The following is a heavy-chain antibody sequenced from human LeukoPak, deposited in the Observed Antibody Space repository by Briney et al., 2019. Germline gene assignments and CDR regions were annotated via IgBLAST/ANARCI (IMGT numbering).Heavy chain of an antibody. CDR1: VNTFNIYG. CDR3: ASGQTVMPPRGYYMDV. J-gene: IGHJ6*03. CDR2: ISAYSGNT. D-gene: IGHD4-17*01. V-gene: IGHV1-18*01. Sequence: ASVTVSCKASVNTFNIYGITWVRQVPGQGLEWMGWISAYSGNTKYAQMLQGRVTMTTDTSTSTAYMELRSLRSADTAVYYCASGQTVMPPRGYYMDVWGKGTTVTVSS.